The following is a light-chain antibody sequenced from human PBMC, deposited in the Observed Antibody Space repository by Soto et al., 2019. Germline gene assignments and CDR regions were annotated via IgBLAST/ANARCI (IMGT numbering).Light chain of an antibody. Sequence: EIVLTQSPATLSLSPGEGATLSCRASQSVGRFLVWYQQKPGQAPRLLMYDASSRATGIPARFTGSGSGTDFTLPISSLEPEDFALYYCQQRSSWPRTFGRGTKVEV. V-gene: IGKV3-11*01. J-gene: IGKJ1*01. CDR3: QQRSSWPRT. CDR1: QSVGRF. CDR2: DAS.